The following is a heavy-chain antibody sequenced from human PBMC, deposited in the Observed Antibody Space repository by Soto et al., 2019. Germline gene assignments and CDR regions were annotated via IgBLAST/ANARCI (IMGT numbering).Heavy chain of an antibody. CDR1: GFTFSSYA. CDR3: AKDPSIAAAQTGLFDY. D-gene: IGHD6-13*01. J-gene: IGHJ4*02. Sequence: GGSLRLSCAASGFTFSSYAMHWVRQAPGKGLEWVAVISYDGSNKYYADSVKGRFTISRDNSKNTLYLQMNSLRAEDTAVYYYAKDPSIAAAQTGLFDYWGQGTLVTVSS. V-gene: IGHV3-30-3*01. CDR2: ISYDGSNK.